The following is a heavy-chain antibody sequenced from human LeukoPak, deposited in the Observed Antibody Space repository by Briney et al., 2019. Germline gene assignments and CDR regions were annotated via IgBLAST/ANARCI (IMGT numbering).Heavy chain of an antibody. CDR3: TRVPYSYGFSSDY. Sequence: GGSLRLSCAASGFTFSSHGMHWVRQAPGKGLEWVAVISYDGSNKYYADSVKGRFTISRDNAKNSLSLQMNSLRAEDTAVYYCTRVPYSYGFSSDYWGQGTLVTVSS. CDR1: GFTFSSHG. J-gene: IGHJ4*02. V-gene: IGHV3-30*03. CDR2: ISYDGSNK. D-gene: IGHD5-18*01.